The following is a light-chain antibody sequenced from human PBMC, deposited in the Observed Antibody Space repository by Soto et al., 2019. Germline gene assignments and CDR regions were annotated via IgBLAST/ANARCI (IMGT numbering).Light chain of an antibody. V-gene: IGKV1-39*01. J-gene: IGKJ5*01. CDR2: MTS. CDR3: QQDYGAPMT. CDR1: QSIGNF. Sequence: DIQMTQSPSSLSASVGDRVTITCRASQSIGNFLIWYQQKPGKAPNLLIYMTSSLQGGVPSRFSGSGSGTDFTLTISSLQPEDFATYYCQQDYGAPMTFGQGTRLEI.